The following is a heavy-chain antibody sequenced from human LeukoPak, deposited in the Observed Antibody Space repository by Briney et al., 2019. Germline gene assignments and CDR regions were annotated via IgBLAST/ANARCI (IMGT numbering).Heavy chain of an antibody. CDR2: ISGSVGST. Sequence: PGRSLRLSCAASGFTFSSYAMHWVRQAPGKGLEWVSGISGSVGSTYYADSVKGRFTISRDNSKNTLYLQMSSPRAEDTAVYFCANDDCWGQGTLVTVSS. V-gene: IGHV3-23*01. CDR1: GFTFSSYA. J-gene: IGHJ4*02. CDR3: ANDDC.